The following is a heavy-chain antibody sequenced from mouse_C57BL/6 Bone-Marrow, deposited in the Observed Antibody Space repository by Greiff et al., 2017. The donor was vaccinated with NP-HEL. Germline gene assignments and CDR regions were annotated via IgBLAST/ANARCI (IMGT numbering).Heavy chain of an antibody. CDR2: ISDGGSYT. CDR1: GFTFSDYY. CDR3: ARDGDY. Sequence: EVKLVESGGGLVKPGGSLKLSFAASGFTFSDYYMYWVRQTPEKRLEWVATISDGGSYTYYPDSVKGRFTISRDNAKNNLYLQMSSLKSEDTAMYYCARDGDYWGQGTTLTVSS. J-gene: IGHJ2*01. V-gene: IGHV5-4*02.